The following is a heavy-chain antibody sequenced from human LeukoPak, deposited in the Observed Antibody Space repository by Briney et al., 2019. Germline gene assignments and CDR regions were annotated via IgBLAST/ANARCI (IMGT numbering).Heavy chain of an antibody. D-gene: IGHD1-26*01. J-gene: IGHJ5*02. CDR1: GGSISSYY. V-gene: IGHV4-4*07. CDR3: AREEWEPLYNWFDP. Sequence: SETLSLTCTVSGGSISSYYWSWIRQPAGKGLEWIGRIYTSGSTNYNPSLKSRVTMSVDTSKNQFSLKLSSVTAADTAVYYCAREEWEPLYNWFDPWGPGTLVTVSS. CDR2: IYTSGST.